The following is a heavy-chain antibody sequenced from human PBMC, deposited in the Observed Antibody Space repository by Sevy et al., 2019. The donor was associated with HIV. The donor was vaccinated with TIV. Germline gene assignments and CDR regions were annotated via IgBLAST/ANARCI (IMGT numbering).Heavy chain of an antibody. CDR1: GFTFSYYD. D-gene: IGHD3-10*01. Sequence: GGSLRLSCEASGFTFSYYDLSWVRQAPGKGLEWVSSISSGSSYIFYADSVKGRFTISRDNAKNSLCLQMNSLRADDTAVYYCAKDGAYYGSDGMDVCGQGATVTVSS. V-gene: IGHV3-21*01. CDR2: ISSGSSYI. CDR3: AKDGAYYGSDGMDV. J-gene: IGHJ6*02.